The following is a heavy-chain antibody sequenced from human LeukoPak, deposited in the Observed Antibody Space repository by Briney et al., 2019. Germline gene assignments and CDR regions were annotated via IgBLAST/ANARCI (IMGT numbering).Heavy chain of an antibody. CDR3: AREPPLDLSLPGYGGKGDAFDI. D-gene: IGHD4-23*01. CDR1: GASVSTLH. CDR2: IYYPGTT. J-gene: IGHJ3*02. Sequence: SSETLSLTCSVSGASVSTLHWNWIRQPPGKGLEWLGNIYYPGTTKYNPSLKSRVTLSMDTSKNQFSLKLSSVTAADTAVYYCAREPPLDLSLPGYGGKGDAFDIWGQGTMVTVSS. V-gene: IGHV4-59*02.